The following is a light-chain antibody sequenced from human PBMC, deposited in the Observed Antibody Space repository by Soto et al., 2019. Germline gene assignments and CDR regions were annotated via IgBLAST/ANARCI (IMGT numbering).Light chain of an antibody. V-gene: IGLV2-18*02. CDR2: EVT. J-gene: IGLJ1*01. CDR3: SSYTTSSTYV. Sequence: QSALTQPPSVSGSPGQSVTISCTGTSSDVGHYDRVSWYQQPPGTAPKLMIYEVTHRPSGVPDRFSGSKSGNSASLIISGLQAEDEADYYCSSYTTSSTYVFGPGTKLTVL. CDR1: SSDVGHYDR.